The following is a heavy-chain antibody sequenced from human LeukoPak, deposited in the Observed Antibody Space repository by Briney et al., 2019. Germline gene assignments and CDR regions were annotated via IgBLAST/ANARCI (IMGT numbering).Heavy chain of an antibody. CDR1: GGSISSYY. D-gene: IGHD3-10*01. Sequence: SETLSLTCTVSGGSISSYYWSWIRQPPGKGLEWIGYIYYSGSTNYNPSLKSRVTISVDTSKNQFSLKLSSVTAADTAVYYCARGRGSLDYWGQGTLVTVSS. CDR2: IYYSGST. CDR3: ARGRGSLDY. V-gene: IGHV4-59*01. J-gene: IGHJ4*02.